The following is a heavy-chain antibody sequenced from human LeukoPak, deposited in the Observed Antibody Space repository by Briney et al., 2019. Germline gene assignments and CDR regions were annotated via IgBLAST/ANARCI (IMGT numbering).Heavy chain of an antibody. CDR3: ARFMAYSGWYPTQNTPNFDY. CDR2: INHSGST. CDR1: GGSFSGYY. V-gene: IGHV4-34*01. D-gene: IGHD6-19*01. J-gene: IGHJ4*02. Sequence: SETLSLTCAVYGGSFSGYYWSWIRQPPGKGLEWIGEINHSGSTNYNPSLKSRVTISVDTSKNQFSLKLSSVTAADTAVYYCARFMAYSGWYPTQNTPNFDYWGQGTLVTVSS.